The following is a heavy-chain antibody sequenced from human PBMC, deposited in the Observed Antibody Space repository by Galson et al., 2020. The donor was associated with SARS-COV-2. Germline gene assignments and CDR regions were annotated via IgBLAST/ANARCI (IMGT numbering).Heavy chain of an antibody. D-gene: IGHD6-19*01. CDR1: GGSISSYY. Sequence: ASETLSLTCTVSGGSISSYYWSWIRQPPGKGLEWIGYIYHNGGTNSNPSLRSRVTMSVDTSKNHFSLKLNTVTAADTAVYYCARGQNPMGVAGCYFDPWGQGTLVTVSS. V-gene: IGHV4-59*01. CDR2: IYHNGGT. J-gene: IGHJ5*02. CDR3: ARGQNPMGVAGCYFDP.